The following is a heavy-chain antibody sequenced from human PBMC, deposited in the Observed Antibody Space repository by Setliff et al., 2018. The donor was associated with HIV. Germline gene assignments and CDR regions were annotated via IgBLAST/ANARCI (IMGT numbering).Heavy chain of an antibody. CDR2: TNTGNGNT. J-gene: IGHJ6*03. Sequence: ASVKVSCKASGYIFTRNAMHWVRQAPGHRPEWMGWTNTGNGNTKYSQNFQGRVTITRDTFASTAYMELSSLRSEDTAVYYCARSLERQWLVPYYMDVWGKGTTVTVSS. D-gene: IGHD6-19*01. CDR3: ARSLERQWLVPYYMDV. V-gene: IGHV1-3*04. CDR1: GYIFTRNA.